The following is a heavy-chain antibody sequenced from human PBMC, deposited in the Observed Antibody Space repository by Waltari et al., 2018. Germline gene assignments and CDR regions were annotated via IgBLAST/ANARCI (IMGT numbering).Heavy chain of an antibody. V-gene: IGHV3-30-3*01. D-gene: IGHD4-4*01. CDR2: ISYDGSNK. CDR3: ASIGDYSNPHDAFDI. J-gene: IGHJ3*02. CDR1: GGSISSSS. Sequence: QLQLQESGPGLVKPSETLSLTCTVSGGSISSSSYYWGWIRQPPGKGLEWVAVISYDGSNKYSADSVKGRFTISRDNSKNTLYLQMNSLRAEDTAVYYCASIGDYSNPHDAFDIWGQGTMVTVSS.